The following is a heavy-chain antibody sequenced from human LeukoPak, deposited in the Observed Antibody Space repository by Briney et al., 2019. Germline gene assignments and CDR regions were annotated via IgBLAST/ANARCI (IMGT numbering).Heavy chain of an antibody. CDR2: ISSSGSTI. CDR3: ARDSLAAGDL. CDR1: GGSISSYY. D-gene: IGHD3-16*01. J-gene: IGHJ4*02. V-gene: IGHV3-11*04. Sequence: LSLTCTVSGGSISSYYMSWVRQAPGKGMEWGSYISSSGSTIYYADCVKGRFTISRDNAKNSLYLQMNSLRAEDTAVYYCARDSLAAGDLRGQGTLVTVSS.